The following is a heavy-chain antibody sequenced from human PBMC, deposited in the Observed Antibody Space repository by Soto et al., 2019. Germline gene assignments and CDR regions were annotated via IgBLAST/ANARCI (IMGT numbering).Heavy chain of an antibody. J-gene: IGHJ4*02. CDR3: ASYREGNGGRGS. CDR2: IVNSGIA. V-gene: IGHV4-4*09. Sequence: QVQLQESGPGLVKPSETLSLTCAVSGGSLTGQHWSWIRQPPGKGLEWIGQIVNSGIARYNPSLQSRVAISRDASKNHCALRLSAVAAEDTAVYYCASYREGNGGRGSWGQGHVVTVSS. D-gene: IGHD4-17*01. CDR1: GGSLTGQH.